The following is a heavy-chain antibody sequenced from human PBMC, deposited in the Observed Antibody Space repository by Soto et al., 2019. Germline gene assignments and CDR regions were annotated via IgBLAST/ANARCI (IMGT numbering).Heavy chain of an antibody. CDR3: AREGDIPYYYSGLDV. CDR1: GYTFTRYG. CDR2: ISGYDGRT. D-gene: IGHD2-21*02. Sequence: QVHLVQSGAEVKKPGASVKVSCKTSGYTFTRYGISWVRQAPGQGLEWMGWISGYDGRTNFAQKVQDRVTMTTDTSTSTVYMELRSLSSDDTAVYYCAREGDIPYYYSGLDVRGQGNTVTASS. J-gene: IGHJ6*02. V-gene: IGHV1-18*01.